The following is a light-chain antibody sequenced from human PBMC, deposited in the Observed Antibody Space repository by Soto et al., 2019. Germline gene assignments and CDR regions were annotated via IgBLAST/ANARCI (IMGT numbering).Light chain of an antibody. Sequence: QSVLTQPASVSGSPGQSITISCTGTSSDVGSYNLVSWYQQHPGEAPKLMIYEGSKRPSGVSNRFSGSKSGNTASLTISGLRAEDEADYYCCSYAGSSTVFGGGTKLTVL. CDR1: SSDVGSYNL. V-gene: IGLV2-23*01. CDR2: EGS. J-gene: IGLJ2*01. CDR3: CSYAGSSTV.